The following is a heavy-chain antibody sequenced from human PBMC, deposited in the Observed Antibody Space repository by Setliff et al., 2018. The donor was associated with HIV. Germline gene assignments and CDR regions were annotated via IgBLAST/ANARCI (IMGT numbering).Heavy chain of an antibody. J-gene: IGHJ4*02. CDR3: ASGEPYYYDSTXSSGNYFDY. CDR2: ISHSGNT. V-gene: IGHV4-59*12. CDR1: GGSISGYY. Sequence: LSLTCAVSGGSISGYYWSWIRQPPGKGLEWIGCISHSGNTNFNPSLNSRVTISLDTSKNQFSLRLTSLTAADTAVYYCASGEPYYYDSTXSSGNYFDYWGQGTLVTVSS. D-gene: IGHD3-22*01.